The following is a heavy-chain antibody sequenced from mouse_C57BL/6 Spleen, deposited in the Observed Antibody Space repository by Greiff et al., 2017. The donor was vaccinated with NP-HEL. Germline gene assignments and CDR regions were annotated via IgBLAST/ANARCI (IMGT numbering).Heavy chain of an antibody. Sequence: VKLVESGPELVKPGASVKISCKASGYAFSSSWMNWVKQRPGKGLEWIGRIYPGDGDTNYNGKFKGKATLTADKSSSTAYMQLSSLTSEDSAVYFCARQGSNYDWYFDVWGTGTTVIVSS. CDR3: ARQGSNYDWYFDV. D-gene: IGHD2-5*01. CDR1: GYAFSSSW. CDR2: IYPGDGDT. V-gene: IGHV1-82*01. J-gene: IGHJ1*03.